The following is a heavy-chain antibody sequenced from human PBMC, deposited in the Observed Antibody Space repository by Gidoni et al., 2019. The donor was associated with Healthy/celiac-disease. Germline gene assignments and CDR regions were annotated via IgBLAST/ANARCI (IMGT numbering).Heavy chain of an antibody. CDR1: GGSISSSSYY. J-gene: IGHJ5*02. V-gene: IGHV4-39*01. D-gene: IGHD2-2*01. CDR3: ARINIVVVPAATRQGWFDP. Sequence: QLQLQESGPGLVKPSETLSLTCTVSGGSISSSSYYWGWIRQPPGKGLEWIGSIYYSGSTYYNPSLKSRVTISVDTSKNQFPLKLSSVTAADTAVYYCARINIVVVPAATRQGWFDPWGQGTLVTVSS. CDR2: IYYSGST.